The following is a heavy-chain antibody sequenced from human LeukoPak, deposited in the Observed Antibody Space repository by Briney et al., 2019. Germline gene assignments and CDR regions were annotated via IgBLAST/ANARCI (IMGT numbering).Heavy chain of an antibody. CDR2: INHSGST. CDR3: ARGRITMVRGVRTFDY. CDR1: GGSFSGYY. V-gene: IGHV4-34*01. J-gene: IGHJ4*02. Sequence: PSETLSLTCAVYGGSFSGYYWSRIRHPPGKGLELIGEINHSGSTNYNPSLKSRVTISVDTSKNQFSLKPSSVTAADTAVYYCARGRITMVRGVRTFDYWGQGTLVTVSS. D-gene: IGHD3-10*01.